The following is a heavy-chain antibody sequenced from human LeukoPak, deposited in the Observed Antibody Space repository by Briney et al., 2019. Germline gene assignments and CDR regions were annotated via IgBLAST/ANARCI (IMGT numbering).Heavy chain of an antibody. CDR3: ARDHSSSCQLLDY. J-gene: IGHJ4*02. CDR1: GYTFTGYY. V-gene: IGHV1-18*04. D-gene: IGHD6-13*01. Sequence: ASVKVSCQPSGYTFTGYYIQWVRQAPNQGLEWMGWISAYNGDTQHAQKFQGRITITTETSTSTAYMELRSLRSDDTAVYYCARDHSSSCQLLDYWGQGTLVTVSS. CDR2: ISAYNGDT.